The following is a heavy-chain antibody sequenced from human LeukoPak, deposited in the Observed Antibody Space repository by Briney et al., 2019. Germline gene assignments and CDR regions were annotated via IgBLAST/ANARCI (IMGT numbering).Heavy chain of an antibody. D-gene: IGHD3-10*01. Sequence: SGTLSLTCTVSDGRVSSYYWSWIRQPAGKGLEWIGRIYTSGSTNYNPSLKSRVTMSVDTSKNQFSLKLSSVTAADTAVYYCARADYYGSGSYYSPYYFDYWGQGTLVTVSS. CDR2: IYTSGST. J-gene: IGHJ4*02. CDR3: ARADYYGSGSYYSPYYFDY. V-gene: IGHV4-4*07. CDR1: DGRVSSYY.